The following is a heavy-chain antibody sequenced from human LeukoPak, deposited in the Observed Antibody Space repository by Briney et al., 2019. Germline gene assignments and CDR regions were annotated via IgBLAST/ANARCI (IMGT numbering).Heavy chain of an antibody. CDR2: IYTSGST. CDR1: GGSISSGSYY. J-gene: IGHJ4*02. CDR3: ARGGWYVFYYFDY. Sequence: KTSETLSLTCTVSGGSISSGSYYWSWIRQPAGKGLEWIGRIYTSGSTNYNPPLKSRVTISVDTSKNQFSLKLSPVTAADTAVYYCARGGWYVFYYFDYWGQGTLVTVSS. V-gene: IGHV4-61*02. D-gene: IGHD6-19*01.